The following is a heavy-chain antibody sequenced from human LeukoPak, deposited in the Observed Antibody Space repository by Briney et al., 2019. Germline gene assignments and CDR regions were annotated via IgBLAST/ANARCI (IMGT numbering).Heavy chain of an antibody. CDR2: IYPGGSDT. D-gene: IGHD4-17*01. J-gene: IGHJ4*02. V-gene: IGHV5-51*01. Sequence: GESLKISCKGSGYSFTRYCIGWVRQMPGKGLEWMGIIYPGGSDTRYSLSFQCQVTISADKSISTAYLQWSSLKASDTAMYYCARQYYGDYDKAFDYWGQGTLVTVSS. CDR3: ARQYYGDYDKAFDY. CDR1: GYSFTRYC.